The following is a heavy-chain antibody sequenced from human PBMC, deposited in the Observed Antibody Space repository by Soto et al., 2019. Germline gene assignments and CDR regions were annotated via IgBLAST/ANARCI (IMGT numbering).Heavy chain of an antibody. CDR1: GYTFTNYG. J-gene: IGHJ4*02. CDR3: ASRSGQLPYYFDF. Sequence: ASVKVSCKASGYTFTNYGISWVRQAPGQGLEWMGWISAYKGNTNYAQKFQGRVTMTTDTSTSTAYMELRSLRTDDTAVYYCASRSGQLPYYFDFWGQGTLVTVAS. V-gene: IGHV1-18*01. CDR2: ISAYKGNT. D-gene: IGHD6-6*01.